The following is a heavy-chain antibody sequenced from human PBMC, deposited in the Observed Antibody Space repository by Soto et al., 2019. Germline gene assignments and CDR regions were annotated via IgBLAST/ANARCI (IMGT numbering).Heavy chain of an antibody. V-gene: IGHV3-49*03. Sequence: GGSLRLSCTASGFTLGDYAMSWFRQAPGKGLEWVGFIRSKAYGGTTEYAASVKGRFTISRDDSKSIAYLQMNSLKTEDTAVYYCTRARMVVATIIPHYFDYWGQGTLVTVSS. J-gene: IGHJ4*02. CDR3: TRARMVVATIIPHYFDY. CDR2: IRSKAYGGTT. CDR1: GFTLGDYA. D-gene: IGHD5-12*01.